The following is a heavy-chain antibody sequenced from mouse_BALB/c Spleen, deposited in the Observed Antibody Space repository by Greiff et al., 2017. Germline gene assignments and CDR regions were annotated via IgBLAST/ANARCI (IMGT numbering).Heavy chain of an antibody. J-gene: IGHJ4*01. Sequence: QVQLQQSGPGLVQPSQSLSITCTASGFSLTSYGVHWVRQSPGKGLEWLGVIWSGGSTDYNAAFISRLSISKDNSKSQVFFKMNSLQANDTAIYYCARNLYDYERTYAMDYWGQGTSVTVSS. CDR3: ARNLYDYERTYAMDY. CDR1: GFSLTSYG. CDR2: IWSGGST. D-gene: IGHD2-4*01. V-gene: IGHV2-2*02.